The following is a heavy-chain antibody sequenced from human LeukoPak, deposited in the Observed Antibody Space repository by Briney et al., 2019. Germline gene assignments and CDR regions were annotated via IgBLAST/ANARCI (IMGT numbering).Heavy chain of an antibody. V-gene: IGHV4-4*02. CDR2: MYFSGTT. J-gene: IGHJ4*02. Sequence: SGTLSLTCTVSGDSINSLDLWSWVRQPPGKGLEWIGEMYFSGTTHSNPSVKSRVTISIDKSKNQFFLNLSSVTAADTAVYYCAGLVGRYSSGLYYYYFDYWGQGTLVTVSS. CDR3: AGLVGRYSSGLYYYYFDY. D-gene: IGHD3-22*01. CDR1: GDSINSLDL.